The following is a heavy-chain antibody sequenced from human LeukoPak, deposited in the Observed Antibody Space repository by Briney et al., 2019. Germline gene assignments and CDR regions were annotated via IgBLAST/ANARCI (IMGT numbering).Heavy chain of an antibody. CDR1: GFTFGDYA. D-gene: IGHD2-2*01. CDR2: IRSKAYGGTT. CDR3: TRASCSSTSCYEYYFDY. Sequence: GRSLRLSCTASGFTFGDYAMSWVRQAPGKGLEWVGFIRSKAYGGTTEYAASVKGRFTISRDDSKSIAYLQMNSLKTEDTAVYYCTRASCSSTSCYEYYFDYWGQGTLVTVSS. J-gene: IGHJ4*02. V-gene: IGHV3-49*04.